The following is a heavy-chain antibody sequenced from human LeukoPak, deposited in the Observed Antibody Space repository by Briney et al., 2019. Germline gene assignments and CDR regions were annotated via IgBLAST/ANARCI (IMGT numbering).Heavy chain of an antibody. CDR2: IKQDGSEK. Sequence: RGSLRLSCAASGFTFSSYWMSWVRQAPGKGLEWVANIKQDGSEKYYVDSVKGRFTISRDNAKNSLYVQMNSLRAEDTAVYFCARGSDYFDYWGQGTLVTVSS. D-gene: IGHD2-15*01. CDR3: ARGSDYFDY. CDR1: GFTFSSYW. J-gene: IGHJ4*02. V-gene: IGHV3-7*01.